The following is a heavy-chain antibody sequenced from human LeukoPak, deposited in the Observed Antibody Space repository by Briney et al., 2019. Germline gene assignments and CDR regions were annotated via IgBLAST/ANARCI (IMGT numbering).Heavy chain of an antibody. CDR3: AKAPLLLPAGDY. J-gene: IGHJ4*02. Sequence: PGGSLRLSCAASGFTFSSYGMHWVRQAPGKGLEWVAFIRYDGSNKYYADSVKGRFTISRDNSKNTLYLQMNSLRAEDTAVYYCAKAPLLLPAGDYWGQGTLVTVSS. CDR1: GFTFSSYG. CDR2: IRYDGSNK. V-gene: IGHV3-30*02. D-gene: IGHD3-10*01.